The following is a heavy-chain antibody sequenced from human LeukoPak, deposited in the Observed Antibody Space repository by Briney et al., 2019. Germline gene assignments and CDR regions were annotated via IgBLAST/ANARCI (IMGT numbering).Heavy chain of an antibody. Sequence: GGSLRLSCAASGFTFSGSAMHWLRQASGKGLEWVGRIRSKANSYATAYAASVKGRFTISRDDSKNTAYLQMNSLKTEDTAVYYCTRRGYCSSTSCYTAGRDYYYYMDVWGKGTTVTVPS. D-gene: IGHD2-2*02. J-gene: IGHJ6*03. CDR2: IRSKANSYAT. V-gene: IGHV3-73*01. CDR3: TRRGYCSSTSCYTAGRDYYYYMDV. CDR1: GFTFSGSA.